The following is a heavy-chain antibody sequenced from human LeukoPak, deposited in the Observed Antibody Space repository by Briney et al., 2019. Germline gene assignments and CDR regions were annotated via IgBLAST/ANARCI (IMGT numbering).Heavy chain of an antibody. CDR2: ISGSGVST. J-gene: IGHJ4*02. Sequence: GGSLRLSCAASGFTFNNFALSWVRQTPGKGLEWVSSISGSGVSTYYADSVKGRFTISRDKAKNTMYLQMNTLRAEDTAVYYCSKDNQYSSYDGRDYWGQGTLVIVSS. V-gene: IGHV3-23*01. CDR3: SKDNQYSSYDGRDY. CDR1: GFTFNNFA. D-gene: IGHD5-12*01.